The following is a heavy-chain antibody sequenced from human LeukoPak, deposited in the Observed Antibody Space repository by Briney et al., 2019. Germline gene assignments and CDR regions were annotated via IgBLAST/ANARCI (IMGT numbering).Heavy chain of an antibody. D-gene: IGHD3-22*01. CDR3: ARTPGYYYDH. CDR1: GYTLSSYG. J-gene: IGHJ4*02. CDR2: ISPYSGNT. V-gene: IGHV1-18*01. Sequence: ASVKVSCKASGYTLSSYGISWARQAPGQGPERMGWISPYSGNTNYAQKLQGRITLTTDTSTSTVYMELRSLRSDDTAVYYCARTPGYYYDHWGQGTLVIATS.